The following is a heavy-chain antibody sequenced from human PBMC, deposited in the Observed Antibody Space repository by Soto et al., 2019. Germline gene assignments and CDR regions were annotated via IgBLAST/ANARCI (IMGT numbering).Heavy chain of an antibody. J-gene: IGHJ6*02. D-gene: IGHD6-13*01. Sequence: SVKVSCKASGGTFSSYAISWVRQAPGQGLEWMGGIIPIFGTANYAQKFQGRVTITADKSTSTAYMELSSLRSEDTAVYYCARDRRVPGIAAAGMADYYGMDVWGQGTTVTVSS. CDR2: IIPIFGTA. CDR3: ARDRRVPGIAAAGMADYYGMDV. CDR1: GGTFSSYA. V-gene: IGHV1-69*06.